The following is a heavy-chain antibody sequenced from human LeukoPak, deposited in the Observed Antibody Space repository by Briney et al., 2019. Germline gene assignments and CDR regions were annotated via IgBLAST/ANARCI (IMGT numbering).Heavy chain of an antibody. CDR3: ARRSGWSHPFDY. D-gene: IGHD6-19*01. V-gene: IGHV4-34*01. CDR1: GGSFSGYY. J-gene: IGHJ4*02. Sequence: SETLSLTCAVYGGSFSGYYWSWIRPPPGKGLEWIEEINHSGSTNYNPSLKSRVTTSVDTSKNQFSLKLSSVTAADTAVYYCARRSGWSHPFDYWGQGTLVTVSS. CDR2: INHSGST.